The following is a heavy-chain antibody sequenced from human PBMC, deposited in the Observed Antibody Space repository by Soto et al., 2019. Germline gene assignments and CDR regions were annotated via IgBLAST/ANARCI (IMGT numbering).Heavy chain of an antibody. V-gene: IGHV1-18*01. J-gene: IGHJ4*02. CDR1: GYTFTSYG. CDR2: ISAYNGNT. Sequence: ASVKVSCKASGYTFTSYGISWVRQAPGQGLEWMGWISAYNGNTNYAQKLQGRVTMTTDTSTSTVYMELSSLRSEDTAVYYCARVSSSWYGVDYWGQGTLVTVSS. D-gene: IGHD6-13*01. CDR3: ARVSSSWYGVDY.